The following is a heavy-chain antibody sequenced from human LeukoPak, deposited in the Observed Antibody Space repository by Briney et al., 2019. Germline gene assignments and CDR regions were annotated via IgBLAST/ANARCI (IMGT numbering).Heavy chain of an antibody. CDR3: AKGYSVAGGSRV. J-gene: IGHJ6*02. V-gene: IGHV3-23*01. CDR2: VSDSGDGT. CDR1: GFTFDDYA. D-gene: IGHD6-19*01. Sequence: PGGSLRLSCAASGFTFDDYAMNWVRQAPGKGLEWVSAVSDSGDGTYYADSVKGRFTISRDNSKSTVYLQMDSLRAEDTAVYYCAKGYSVAGGSRVWGQGTTVTVSS.